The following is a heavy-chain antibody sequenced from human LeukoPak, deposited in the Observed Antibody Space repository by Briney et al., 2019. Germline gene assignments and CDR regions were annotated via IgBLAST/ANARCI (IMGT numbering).Heavy chain of an antibody. CDR1: GYTFTGYY. Sequence: ASVKVSCKASGYTFTGYYMHWVRQAPGQGLEWMGWINPNSGGTNYAQKFQGRVTMTRNTSISTAYMELSSLRSEDTAVYYCARARITMVRGVNKHYYYYMDVWGKGTTATISS. V-gene: IGHV1-2*02. CDR2: INPNSGGT. CDR3: ARARITMVRGVNKHYYYYMDV. D-gene: IGHD3-10*01. J-gene: IGHJ6*03.